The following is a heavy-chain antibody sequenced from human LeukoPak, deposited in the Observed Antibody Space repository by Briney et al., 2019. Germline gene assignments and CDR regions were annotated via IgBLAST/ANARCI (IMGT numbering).Heavy chain of an antibody. D-gene: IGHD2-15*01. CDR3: ASYCSGGSCYRRNWLDP. CDR1: GGSISSGSHY. V-gene: IGHV4-39*01. J-gene: IGHJ5*02. Sequence: PSETLSLTCTVSGGSISSGSHYWGWIRQPPGKGLEWIGSIFYSGNTYYNPSLKSRVTISVDTSKNQFSLKLSSVTAADTAVYYCASYCSGGSCYRRNWLDPWGQGTLVTVSS. CDR2: IFYSGNT.